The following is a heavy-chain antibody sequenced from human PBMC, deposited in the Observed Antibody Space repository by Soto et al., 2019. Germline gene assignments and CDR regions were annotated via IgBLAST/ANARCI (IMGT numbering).Heavy chain of an antibody. CDR3: ASGIQLWLRRINNGYSG. CDR1: GGTFSTYA. D-gene: IGHD5-18*01. Sequence: SVKVSCKAPGGTFSTYAISWVRQAPGQGLEWMGGIVPMFGTANYAQRFQDRVTITADESTNTVYMELSSLRSEDTAVYFCASGIQLWLRRINNGYSGWGQGTLVTVSS. CDR2: IVPMFGTA. V-gene: IGHV1-69*13. J-gene: IGHJ4*02.